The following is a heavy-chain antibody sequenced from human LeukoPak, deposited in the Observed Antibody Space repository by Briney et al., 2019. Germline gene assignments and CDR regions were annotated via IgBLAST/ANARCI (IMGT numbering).Heavy chain of an antibody. CDR1: GFTFSDHY. Sequence: GGSLRLSCAASGFTFSDHYISWIRQAPGKGLEWISYISTSDTAIFYADSVKGRFTISRDNAKDSLYLQMSSLRAEDTAVYYCARAHYYFGSRHPYYFDSWGQGTLVTVSS. CDR2: ISTSDTAI. D-gene: IGHD3-10*01. V-gene: IGHV3-11*01. J-gene: IGHJ4*02. CDR3: ARAHYYFGSRHPYYFDS.